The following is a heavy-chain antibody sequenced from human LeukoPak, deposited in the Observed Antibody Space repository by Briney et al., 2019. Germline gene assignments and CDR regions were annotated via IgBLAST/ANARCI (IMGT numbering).Heavy chain of an antibody. CDR3: AKGSYYDSSGSFYFDY. CDR2: ISGSGGST. D-gene: IGHD3-22*01. J-gene: IGHJ4*02. Sequence: PGGSLRLSCAASGFTFSTYVMSWVRQAPGEGLEWVSGISGSGGSTYYADSVKGRFTISRDNSKNTLYLQMDSLRAEDTAVYYCAKGSYYDSSGSFYFDYWGQGTLVTVSS. V-gene: IGHV3-23*01. CDR1: GFTFSTYV.